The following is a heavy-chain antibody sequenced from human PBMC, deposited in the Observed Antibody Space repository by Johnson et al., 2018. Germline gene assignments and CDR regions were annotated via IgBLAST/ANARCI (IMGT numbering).Heavy chain of an antibody. CDR1: GFTFTNYD. D-gene: IGHD2-21*01. Sequence: HVQLVQSGAEVKKPGASVKVYCKASGFTFTNYDLSWVRQAPGQGPEWMGWLNPHTGQRCYAQKFQGRLTLTRDTSVNTAYMELNRLTSEDTAVYFCARTLVVLTPYCMDVWGQGTTVIISS. CDR2: LNPHTGQR. CDR3: ARTLVVLTPYCMDV. V-gene: IGHV1-8*01. J-gene: IGHJ6*02.